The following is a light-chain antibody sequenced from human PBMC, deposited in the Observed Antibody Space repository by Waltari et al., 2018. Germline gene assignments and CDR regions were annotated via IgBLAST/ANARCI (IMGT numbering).Light chain of an antibody. CDR3: SSYTSSSTPVV. Sequence: QSALTQPPSVSGSPGQSVTISCTGTSSDVGSYNRVPWYQPPPGTAPKLMIYEVSNRPSGVPDRFSGSKSGNTASMTISGLQAEDEADYYCSSYTSSSTPVVFGGGTKLTVL. J-gene: IGLJ2*01. V-gene: IGLV2-18*02. CDR1: SSDVGSYNR. CDR2: EVS.